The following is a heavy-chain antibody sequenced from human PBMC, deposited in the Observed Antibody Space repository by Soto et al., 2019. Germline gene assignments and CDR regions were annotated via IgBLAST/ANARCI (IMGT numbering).Heavy chain of an antibody. J-gene: IGHJ6*02. Sequence: QITLKESGPTLVKPTQTLTLTCTFSGFSLSTSGVGVAWIRQHPGKALEWLALIYWDADKRYRPSLETRLTITKDTSKNQVVLTMTNMDSVDTATYYCAYLPCSGGSCYWFSYSGMDVWGQGTTVTVSS. V-gene: IGHV2-5*02. CDR3: AYLPCSGGSCYWFSYSGMDV. D-gene: IGHD2-15*01. CDR2: IYWDADK. CDR1: GFSLSTSGVG.